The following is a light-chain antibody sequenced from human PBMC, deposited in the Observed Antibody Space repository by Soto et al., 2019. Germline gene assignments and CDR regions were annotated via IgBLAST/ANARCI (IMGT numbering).Light chain of an antibody. V-gene: IGKV3D-15*01. CDR3: QQYNNWPPLT. Sequence: EIVLTQPAGTLSLSPWERVTLSCRASQSVSSNYLAWYQQKPGQAPRLLIYGASSRAAGIPDRFSGSGSGTEFTLTISSLQSEDFAVYYCQQYNNWPPLTFGGGTKVDIK. CDR1: QSVSSN. J-gene: IGKJ4*01. CDR2: GAS.